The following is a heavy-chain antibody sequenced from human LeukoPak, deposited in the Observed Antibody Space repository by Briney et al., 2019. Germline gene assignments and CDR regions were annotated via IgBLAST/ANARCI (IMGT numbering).Heavy chain of an antibody. D-gene: IGHD4-17*01. Sequence: DRSLRLSCAASGFTFDDYAMHWVRQAPGKGLEWVSGVNWNSASIGYADSVKGRFTISRDNAKNSLYLQMNSLRAEDTALYYCAKDGSSYGDYQIDYGMDVWGQGTTVTVSS. CDR3: AKDGSSYGDYQIDYGMDV. CDR2: VNWNSASI. CDR1: GFTFDDYA. V-gene: IGHV3-9*01. J-gene: IGHJ6*02.